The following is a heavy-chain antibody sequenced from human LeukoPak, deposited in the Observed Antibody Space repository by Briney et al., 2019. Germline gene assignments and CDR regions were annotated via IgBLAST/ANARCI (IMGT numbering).Heavy chain of an antibody. D-gene: IGHD3-16*01. CDR1: GGSFSGYY. CDR2: INHSGST. V-gene: IGHV4-34*01. Sequence: SETLSLTCAVYGGSFSGYYWSWIRQPPGKGLEWIGEINHSGSTNYNPSLKSRVTISVDTSKNQFSLKLSSVTAADTAVYYCAREAYPVYFDYWGQGTLVTVSS. CDR3: AREAYPVYFDY. J-gene: IGHJ4*02.